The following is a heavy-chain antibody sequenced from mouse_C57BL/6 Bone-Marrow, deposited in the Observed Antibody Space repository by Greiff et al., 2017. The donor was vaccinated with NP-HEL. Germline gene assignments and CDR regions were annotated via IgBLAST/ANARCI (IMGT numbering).Heavy chain of an antibody. CDR2: ISDGGSYT. V-gene: IGHV5-4*03. J-gene: IGHJ4*01. CDR3: ARGSCFDYAMDY. CDR1: GFTFSSYA. Sequence: DVKLVESGGGLVKPGGSLKLSCAASGFTFSSYAMSWVRQTPEKRLEWVATISDGGSYTYYPDNVKGRFTISRDNAKNNLYLQMSHLKSEDTAMYYCARGSCFDYAMDYWGQGTSVTVSS.